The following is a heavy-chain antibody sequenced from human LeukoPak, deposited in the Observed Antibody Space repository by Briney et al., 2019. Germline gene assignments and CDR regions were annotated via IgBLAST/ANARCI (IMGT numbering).Heavy chain of an antibody. D-gene: IGHD3-3*01. CDR3: ASGKGHDFWSGYLSWFDP. CDR2: ISSSSSTI. Sequence: GGSLRLSCEASGLTFSSYSMNWVRQAPGKGLEWISYISSSSSTIYYADSVKGRFTISRDNAKNSLYLQMNSLRAEDTAVYYCASGKGHDFWSGYLSWFDPWGQGTLVTVSS. V-gene: IGHV3-48*04. J-gene: IGHJ5*02. CDR1: GLTFSSYS.